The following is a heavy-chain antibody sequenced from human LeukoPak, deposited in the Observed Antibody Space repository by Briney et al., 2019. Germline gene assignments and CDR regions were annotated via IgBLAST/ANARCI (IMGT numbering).Heavy chain of an antibody. V-gene: IGHV3-48*04. J-gene: IGHJ4*02. CDR1: GFTFSTYS. Sequence: GGPLRLSCAASGFTFSTYSMNWVRQAPGKGLEWVSYISSSSSVIYFADSVKGRFTISRDNAKNSLYLQMNSLRVEDTAVYYCARGRDLFDSWGQGTLVTVSS. CDR3: ARGRDLFDS. CDR2: ISSSSSVI.